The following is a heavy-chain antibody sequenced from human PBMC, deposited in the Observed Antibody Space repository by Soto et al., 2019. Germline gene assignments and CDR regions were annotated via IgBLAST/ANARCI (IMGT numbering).Heavy chain of an antibody. CDR2: IKQDGSEK. V-gene: IGHV3-7*03. CDR1: GFTFSSYW. D-gene: IGHD5-18*01. Sequence: RLSCAASGFTFSSYWMSWVRQAPGKGPEWVANIKQDGSEKYYVDSVKGRFTISRDNAKNSLYLQMNSLRAEDTAVYYCARETAMFYYGMDVWGQGTTVTVSS. CDR3: ARETAMFYYGMDV. J-gene: IGHJ6*02.